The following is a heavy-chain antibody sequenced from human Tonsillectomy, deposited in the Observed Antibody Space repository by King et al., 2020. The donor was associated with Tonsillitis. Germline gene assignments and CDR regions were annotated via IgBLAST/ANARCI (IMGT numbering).Heavy chain of an antibody. J-gene: IGHJ3*02. CDR1: GFTFSSYG. CDR3: ARGGWAGGYSYGFDAFDI. D-gene: IGHD5-18*01. Sequence: VQLVESGGGVVQPGRSLRLSCAASGFTFSSYGMHWVRQAPGKGLEWVAVIWYDGSNKYYADSVKGRFTISRDNSKNTRYLQMNSLRAEDTAVYYCARGGWAGGYSYGFDAFDIWGQGTMVTVSS. CDR2: IWYDGSNK. V-gene: IGHV3-33*08.